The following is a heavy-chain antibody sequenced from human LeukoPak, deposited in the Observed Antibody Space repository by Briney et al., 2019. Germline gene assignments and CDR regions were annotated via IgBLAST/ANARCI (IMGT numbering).Heavy chain of an antibody. CDR2: IYYSGST. CDR3: ARDVGSSWYLTGYYYYGMDV. Sequence: SETLSLTCTVSGGSISSYYWSWIRQPPGKGLEWIGYIYYSGSTNYNPSLKSRVTISVDTSKNQFSLKLSSVTAADTAVYYCARDVGSSWYLTGYYYYGMDVWGQGTTVTVSS. CDR1: GGSISSYY. J-gene: IGHJ6*02. D-gene: IGHD6-13*01. V-gene: IGHV4-59*12.